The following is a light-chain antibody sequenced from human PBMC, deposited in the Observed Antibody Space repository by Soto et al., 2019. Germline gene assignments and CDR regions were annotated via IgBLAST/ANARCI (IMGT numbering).Light chain of an antibody. V-gene: IGLV2-14*03. CDR2: EVS. J-gene: IGLJ1*01. Sequence: QSALTQPASVFGSPGQSITISCTGTISDVGGYNFVSWYQQHPGKAPKLMIYEVSNRPSGVSNRFSGSKSGNTASLTISGLQPEDEADYYCSSYTTSTTVVFGTGTKVTVL. CDR3: SSYTTSTTVV. CDR1: ISDVGGYNF.